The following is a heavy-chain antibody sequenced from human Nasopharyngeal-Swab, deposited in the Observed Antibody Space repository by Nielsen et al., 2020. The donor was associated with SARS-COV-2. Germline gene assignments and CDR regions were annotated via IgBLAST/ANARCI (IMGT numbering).Heavy chain of an antibody. CDR2: INHSGST. Sequence: SATLSLTCAVYGGSFSGYYWSWIRQPPGKGLEWIGEINHSGSTNYNPSLKSRVTISVDTSKNQFSLKLSSVTAADTAVYYCARRAVLRYPWPTKMGNAFDIWGQGTMVTVSS. D-gene: IGHD3-9*01. J-gene: IGHJ3*02. CDR3: ARRAVLRYPWPTKMGNAFDI. CDR1: GGSFSGYY. V-gene: IGHV4-34*01.